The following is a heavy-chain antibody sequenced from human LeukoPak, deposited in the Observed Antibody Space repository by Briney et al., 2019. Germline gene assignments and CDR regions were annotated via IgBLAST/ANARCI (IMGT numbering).Heavy chain of an antibody. V-gene: IGHV4-39*01. CDR3: ARRRAAGSPLDY. Sequence: SETLSLTCTVSGGSISSSSYYRGWIRQPPGKGLEWIGSIYYSGSTYYNPSLKSRVTISVDTSKNQFSLKLSSVTAADTAVYYCARRRAAGSPLDYWGQGTLVTVSS. CDR1: GGSISSSSYY. J-gene: IGHJ4*02. D-gene: IGHD6-13*01. CDR2: IYYSGST.